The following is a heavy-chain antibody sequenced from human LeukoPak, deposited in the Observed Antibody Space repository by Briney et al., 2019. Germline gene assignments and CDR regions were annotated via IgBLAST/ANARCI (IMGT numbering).Heavy chain of an antibody. V-gene: IGHV1-18*04. CDR2: ISAYNGNT. Sequence: ASVEVSCKASGYTFTGHYIHWVRQAPGQGLEWMGWISAYNGNTNYAQKLQGRVTMTTDTSTSTAYMELRSLRSDDTAVYYCARGPPRVVPAAILDYWGQGTLVTVSS. CDR1: GYTFTGHY. J-gene: IGHJ4*02. CDR3: ARGPPRVVPAAILDY. D-gene: IGHD2-2*01.